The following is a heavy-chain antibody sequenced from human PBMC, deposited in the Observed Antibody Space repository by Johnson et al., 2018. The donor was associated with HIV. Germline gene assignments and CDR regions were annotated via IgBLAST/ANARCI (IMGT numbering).Heavy chain of an antibody. CDR1: GFSFSRYV. CDR2: IKSKTDGETT. D-gene: IGHD1-14*01. V-gene: IGHV3-15*01. CDR3: TPVHGSPDAFDI. Sequence: VQLVESGGGVVQPGRSLRLSCEASGFSFSRYVMHWVRQAPGKGLEWVGRIKSKTDGETTDYAAPVKGRFSISRDDSKNTLYVQMNSLKTEDTAVYYCTPVHGSPDAFDIWGQGTMVTVSS. J-gene: IGHJ3*02.